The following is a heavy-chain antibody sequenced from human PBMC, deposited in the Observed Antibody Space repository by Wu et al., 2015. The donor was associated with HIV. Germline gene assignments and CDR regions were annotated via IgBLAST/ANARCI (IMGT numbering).Heavy chain of an antibody. J-gene: IGHJ4*02. D-gene: IGHD3-22*01. Sequence: QVQLVQSGAEVKKPGSSVKVSCKGSGGTFSSYAISWVRQAPGQGLEWMGGITPIFQTAKYAQKFQGRVTITRDESTSTAYMEVSSLRSDDTAMYFCASYSDSSGSYIFPFDSWGREPWSPSLQ. CDR1: GGTFSSYA. V-gene: IGHV1-69*05. CDR2: ITPIFQTA. CDR3: ASYSDSSGSYIFPFDS.